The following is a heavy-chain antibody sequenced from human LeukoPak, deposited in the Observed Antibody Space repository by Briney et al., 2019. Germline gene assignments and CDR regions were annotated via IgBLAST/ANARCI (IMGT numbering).Heavy chain of an antibody. CDR2: LKDKGRGGTA. J-gene: IGHJ4*02. CDR3: TKGGHADN. V-gene: IGHV3-49*03. Sequence: GGSLRLSCTASGFNFGDLTMSWFRQAPGKGLEWVGLLKDKGRGGTAEYAASVRGRFTISRDDSKSIAYLQMNSLQTEDTAVYHCTKGGHADNWGQGTLVTVSS. CDR1: GFNFGDLT.